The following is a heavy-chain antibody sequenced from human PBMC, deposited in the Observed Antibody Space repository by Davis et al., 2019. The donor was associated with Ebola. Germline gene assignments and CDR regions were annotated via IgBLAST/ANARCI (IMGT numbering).Heavy chain of an antibody. CDR1: GYTFTGYY. V-gene: IGHV1-2*02. Sequence: ASVKVSCKASGYTFTGYYMHWVRQAPGQGLEWMGWINPNSGGTNYAQKLQGRVTMTTDTSTSTAYMELRSLRSDDTAVYYCARVRSGWYYFDYWGQGTLVTVSS. D-gene: IGHD6-19*01. CDR2: INPNSGGT. CDR3: ARVRSGWYYFDY. J-gene: IGHJ4*02.